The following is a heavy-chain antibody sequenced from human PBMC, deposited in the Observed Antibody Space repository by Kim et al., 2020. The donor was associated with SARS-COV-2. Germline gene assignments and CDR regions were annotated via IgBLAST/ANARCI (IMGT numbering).Heavy chain of an antibody. CDR3: AKDVNSFWAVATYYYGMDV. V-gene: IGHV3-23*01. CDR1: GFTFSSYA. CDR2: ISGSGGST. Sequence: GGSLRLSCAASGFTFSSYAMSWVRQAPGKGLEWVSAISGSGGSTYYADSVKGRFTISRDNSKNTLYLQMNSLRAEDTAVYYCAKDVNSFWAVATYYYGMDVWGQGTTVTVSS. D-gene: IGHD6-19*01. J-gene: IGHJ6*02.